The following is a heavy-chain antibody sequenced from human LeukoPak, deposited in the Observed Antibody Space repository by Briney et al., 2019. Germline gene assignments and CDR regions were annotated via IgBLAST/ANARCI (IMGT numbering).Heavy chain of an antibody. CDR1: GFTFNYYW. D-gene: IGHD6-6*01. V-gene: IGHV3-7*01. CDR2: IKQDGSEK. Sequence: PWGSLRLSCAASGFTFNYYWMTWVRQAPGKGLEWVANIKQDGSEKYYVDSVKGRFTISRDNAKNSLYLQMNSLRAEDTAVYYCARDYQLRDAFDIWGQGTMVTVSS. CDR3: ARDYQLRDAFDI. J-gene: IGHJ3*02.